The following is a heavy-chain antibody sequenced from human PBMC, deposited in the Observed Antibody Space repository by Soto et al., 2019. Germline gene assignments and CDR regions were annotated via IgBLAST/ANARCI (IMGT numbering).Heavy chain of an antibody. V-gene: IGHV3-11*01. CDR2: ISGSGATI. J-gene: IGHJ4*02. D-gene: IGHD3-10*01. Sequence: GGALSLSCASSVFTFIDYYMTWIRQAPGKGLEWVSKISGSGATIYYAHSVKGRFTVSRDSAKNSLYLQMDSLRAEDTAVYYCAADPYYYASAYWGQGTLVTVSP. CDR3: AADPYYYASAY. CDR1: VFTFIDYY.